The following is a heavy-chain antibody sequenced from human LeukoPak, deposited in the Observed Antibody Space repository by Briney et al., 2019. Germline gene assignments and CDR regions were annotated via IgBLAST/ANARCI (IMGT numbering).Heavy chain of an antibody. D-gene: IGHD2-2*01. CDR3: ARGSRVVVPAAANRARYYFDY. V-gene: IGHV4-34*01. Sequence: SETLSLTCAVYGGSFSGYYWSWIRQPPGKGLEWIGEINHSGSTNYNPSLKSRVTMSVDTSKNQFSLKLSSVTAADTAVYYCARGSRVVVPAAANRARYYFDYWGQGTLVTVSS. CDR2: INHSGST. CDR1: GGSFSGYY. J-gene: IGHJ4*02.